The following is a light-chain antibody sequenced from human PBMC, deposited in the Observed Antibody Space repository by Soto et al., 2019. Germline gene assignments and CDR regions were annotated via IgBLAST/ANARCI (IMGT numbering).Light chain of an antibody. CDR3: QQYGSSIT. V-gene: IGKV3-20*01. Sequence: ESVFTQCPGTLSLSPGERATLSCRASQSVSSSYLAWYQQKPGQAPRLLIYAASSRATGIPDRFSGSGSGTDFTLTINRLEPEDFAVYYCQQYGSSITFGQGTRLEIK. CDR2: AAS. J-gene: IGKJ5*01. CDR1: QSVSSSY.